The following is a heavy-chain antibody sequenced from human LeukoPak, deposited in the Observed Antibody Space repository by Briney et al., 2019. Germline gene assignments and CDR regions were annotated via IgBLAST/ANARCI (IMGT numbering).Heavy chain of an antibody. CDR2: ISGSGGST. Sequence: PGGSLSLSCAASGFTFSSYAMSWVRQAPGKGLEWVSGISGSGGSTYYADSVKGRFTISRDNSKNTLYLQMNSLRAEDTAIYYCAKEGGYCSSTSCYRRYYFDYWGQGTLVTVSS. V-gene: IGHV3-23*01. D-gene: IGHD2-2*01. CDR3: AKEGGYCSSTSCYRRYYFDY. CDR1: GFTFSSYA. J-gene: IGHJ4*02.